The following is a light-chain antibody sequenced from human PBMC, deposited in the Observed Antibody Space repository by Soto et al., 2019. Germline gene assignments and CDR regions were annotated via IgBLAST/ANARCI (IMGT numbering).Light chain of an antibody. CDR1: QSITSW. CDR2: KAS. J-gene: IGKJ2*01. CDR3: QQYNNYSET. V-gene: IGKV1-5*03. Sequence: DIQMTQSPSTLSASVGDRVTITCRASQSITSWLAWYQQKPGKAPKLLIYKASSLESGVPSRFSGSGSGTEFTLIISSLQPADFATYYCQQYNNYSETFGQGTKLEIK.